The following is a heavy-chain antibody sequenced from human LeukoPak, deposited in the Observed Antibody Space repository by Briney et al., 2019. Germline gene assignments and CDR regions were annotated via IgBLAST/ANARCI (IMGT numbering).Heavy chain of an antibody. CDR3: ARVGNPSSTNWFDP. Sequence: ASVKVSCKASGGTFSSYAISWVRQAPGQGLKWMGGIIPIFGTANYAQKFQGRVTITTDESTSTAYMELSSLRSEDTAVYYCARVGNPSSTNWFDPWGQGTLVTVSS. J-gene: IGHJ5*02. D-gene: IGHD1-14*01. CDR2: IIPIFGTA. V-gene: IGHV1-69*05. CDR1: GGTFSSYA.